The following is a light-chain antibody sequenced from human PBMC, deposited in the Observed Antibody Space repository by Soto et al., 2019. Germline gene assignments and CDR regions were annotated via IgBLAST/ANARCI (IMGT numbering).Light chain of an antibody. V-gene: IGKV1-5*03. CDR2: KAS. J-gene: IGKJ1*01. CDR3: QQYNSYPWT. CDR1: QSISSY. Sequence: DIQMTQSPSTLSASVGDRVTITCRASQSISSYLAWYQQKPGKAPKLLMYKASSLESGVPSRFSGSGSGTEFTLTIISLQPDDFATYYCQQYNSYPWTFGQGTKVEIK.